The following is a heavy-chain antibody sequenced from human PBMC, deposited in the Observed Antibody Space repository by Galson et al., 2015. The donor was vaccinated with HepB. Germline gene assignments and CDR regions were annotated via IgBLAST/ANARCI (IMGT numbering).Heavy chain of an antibody. J-gene: IGHJ4*02. CDR3: ARSFYDILTGPQEIDY. D-gene: IGHD3-9*01. CDR1: GFSFSNYV. Sequence: SLRLSCAASGFSFSNYVMHWVRQAPGKGLEWVAVIWYDGSKKYYGDSVKGRFTVSRDNSKNTVYLQMKSLRAEDTAVYYCARSFYDILTGPQEIDYWGQGTLVTVSS. CDR2: IWYDGSKK. V-gene: IGHV3-33*08.